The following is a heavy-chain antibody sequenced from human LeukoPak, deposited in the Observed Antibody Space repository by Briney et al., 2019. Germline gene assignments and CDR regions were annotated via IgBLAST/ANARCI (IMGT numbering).Heavy chain of an antibody. Sequence: PSETLSLTCAVYGGSFSGYYWSWIRQPPGKGLEWIGEINHSGSSKYIPSLKSRVTISVDTSKNQVSLKLSSVTAADTAVYFCARDWGVGGRPGYMDVWGKGTTVTVSS. V-gene: IGHV4-34*01. D-gene: IGHD6-6*01. J-gene: IGHJ6*03. CDR2: INHSGSS. CDR3: ARDWGVGGRPGYMDV. CDR1: GGSFSGYY.